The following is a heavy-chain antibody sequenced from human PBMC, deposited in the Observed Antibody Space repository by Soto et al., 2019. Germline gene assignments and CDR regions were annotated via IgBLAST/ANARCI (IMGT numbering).Heavy chain of an antibody. D-gene: IGHD3-9*01. V-gene: IGHV4-39*01. CDR3: ARQGYFDWLLPYYFDY. CDR2: IYYSGST. J-gene: IGHJ4*02. CDR1: GGSISSSSYY. Sequence: SETLSLTCTVSGGSISSSSYYWGWIRQPPGKGLEWIGSIYYSGSTYYNPSLKSRVTISVDTSKNQFSLKLSSVTAADTAVYYCARQGYFDWLLPYYFDYWGQGTLVTVSS.